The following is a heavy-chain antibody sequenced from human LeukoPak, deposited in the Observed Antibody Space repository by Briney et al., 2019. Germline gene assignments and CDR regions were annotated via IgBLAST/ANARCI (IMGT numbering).Heavy chain of an antibody. D-gene: IGHD5-12*01. Sequence: SVKVSCKASGYTFTSYGISWVRQAPGQGLEWMGGIIPIFGTANYAQKFQGRVTITADESTSTAYMELSSLRSEDTAVYYCARGGLYSGYGNYYFDYWGQGTLVTVSS. V-gene: IGHV1-69*13. CDR2: IIPIFGTA. CDR3: ARGGLYSGYGNYYFDY. CDR1: GYTFTSYG. J-gene: IGHJ4*02.